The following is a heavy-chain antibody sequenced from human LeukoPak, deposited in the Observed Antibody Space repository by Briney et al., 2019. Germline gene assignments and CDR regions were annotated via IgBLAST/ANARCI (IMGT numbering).Heavy chain of an antibody. Sequence: GGSLRLSCAASGFIFSNYGMTWVRQAPGKGLEWVSIINYSGTDTYYADSVKGRFTISRDNSKNTLYLQMNSRRGEDTAVYYCARGRQLRRSDAFDIWGEGTMVTVSS. J-gene: IGHJ3*02. CDR1: GFIFSNYG. V-gene: IGHV3-23*01. CDR3: ARGRQLRRSDAFDI. D-gene: IGHD1-26*01. CDR2: INYSGTDT.